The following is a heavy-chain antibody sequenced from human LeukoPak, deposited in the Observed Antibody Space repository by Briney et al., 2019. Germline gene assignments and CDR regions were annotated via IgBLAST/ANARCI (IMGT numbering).Heavy chain of an antibody. J-gene: IGHJ4*02. V-gene: IGHV3-21*01. CDR1: GFTFSSYS. D-gene: IGHD2-8*01. Sequence: GGSLRLSCAASGFTFSSYSMNWVRQAPGKGLEWVSSISSSSSYIYYADSVKGRLTISRDNAKHSLYLQMNSLGAEDTAVYYCARPFERAGTNFDYWGQGTLVTVSS. CDR3: ARPFERAGTNFDY. CDR2: ISSSSSYI.